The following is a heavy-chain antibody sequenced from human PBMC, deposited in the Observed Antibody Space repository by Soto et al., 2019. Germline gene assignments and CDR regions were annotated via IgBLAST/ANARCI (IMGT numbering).Heavy chain of an antibody. CDR2: IYYSGST. CDR1: GGSINSYY. V-gene: IGHV4-59*01. J-gene: IGHJ4*02. Sequence: QVQLQESGPGLVKPSETLSLTCTVSGGSINSYYWSWIRQPPGKGLEWIGYIYYSGSTNYNPSLKSRVTISVDTSKNQFSLKLSSVTAADTAVYYCASLMTTKAYWGQGTLVTVSS. CDR3: ASLMTTKAY. D-gene: IGHD4-4*01.